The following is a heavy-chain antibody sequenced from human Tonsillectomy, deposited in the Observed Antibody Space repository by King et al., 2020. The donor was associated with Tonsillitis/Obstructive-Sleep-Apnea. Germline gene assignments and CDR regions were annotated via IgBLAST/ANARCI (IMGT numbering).Heavy chain of an antibody. CDR1: GYIFTGHY. D-gene: IGHD6-19*01. CDR3: ASGTYTGQIAVAGLDP. CDR2: INPNSGGT. Sequence: QLVQSGAEVKKPGASVKVSCKASGYIFTGHYMHWVRQAPGQGLEWMGWINPNSGGTNYAQKFQGRVTMTRDTSISTAYMELGRLRSDDTAVYYCASGTYTGQIAVAGLDPWGQGTLVTVSS. V-gene: IGHV1-2*02. J-gene: IGHJ5*02.